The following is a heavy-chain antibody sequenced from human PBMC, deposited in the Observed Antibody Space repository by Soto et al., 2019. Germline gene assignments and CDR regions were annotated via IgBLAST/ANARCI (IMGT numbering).Heavy chain of an antibody. CDR3: AKGGWYTSSSRSDC. V-gene: IGHV3-30*18. CDR2: MSYEGRNQ. Sequence: QVQLVESGGGVVQPGTSLRLSCSASGFTLSGVDMHWVRQAPGKGPEWVAVMSYEGRNQYYADSVKGRFTVSRDSSKSTLYLQMNSLRTEDAAVYYCAKGGWYTSSSRSDCWGQGTLVTVSS. CDR1: GFTLSGVD. D-gene: IGHD6-6*01. J-gene: IGHJ4*02.